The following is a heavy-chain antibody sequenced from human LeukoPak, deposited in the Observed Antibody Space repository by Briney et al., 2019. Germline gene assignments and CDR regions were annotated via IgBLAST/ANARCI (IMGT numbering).Heavy chain of an antibody. CDR1: GGSISSGSYY. V-gene: IGHV4-61*02. J-gene: IGHJ4*02. Sequence: PSQTLSLTCTVSGGSISSGSYYWSWIRQPAGKGLEWIGRIYTSGSTNYNPSLKSRVTISVDTSKNQFSLKLSSVTAADTAVYYCARERGSYPWYFDYWGQGTLFSVSS. CDR2: IYTSGST. D-gene: IGHD1-26*01. CDR3: ARERGSYPWYFDY.